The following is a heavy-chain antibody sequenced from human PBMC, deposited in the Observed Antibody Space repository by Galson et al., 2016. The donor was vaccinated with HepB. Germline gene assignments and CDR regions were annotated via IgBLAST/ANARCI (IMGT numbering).Heavy chain of an antibody. Sequence: SLRLSCAVSGFTFSSYSMNWVRQAPGKGLEWVSSIASNSRYINYADSVKGRFTMSRDHAKNSLYRQMNSLRAEDTAVYYCARHRNSPQWDTFDIWCQGTVVTVSP. CDR3: ARHRNSPQWDTFDI. D-gene: IGHD6-19*01. J-gene: IGHJ3*02. CDR2: IASNSRYI. V-gene: IGHV3-21*04. CDR1: GFTFSSYS.